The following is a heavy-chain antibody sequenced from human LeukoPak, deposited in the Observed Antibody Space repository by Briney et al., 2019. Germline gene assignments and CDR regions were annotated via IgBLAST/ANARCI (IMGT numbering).Heavy chain of an antibody. CDR1: GGSISSYY. V-gene: IGHV4-59*01. CDR3: ARMRGIAVAGLDY. CDR2: IYYSGST. J-gene: IGHJ4*02. Sequence: SETLSLTCTVSGGSISSYYWSWLRQPPGKGLEWIGYIYYSGSTNYNPSLKSRVTISVDTSKNQFSLKLSSVTAADTAVYYCARMRGIAVAGLDYWGQGTLVTVSS. D-gene: IGHD6-19*01.